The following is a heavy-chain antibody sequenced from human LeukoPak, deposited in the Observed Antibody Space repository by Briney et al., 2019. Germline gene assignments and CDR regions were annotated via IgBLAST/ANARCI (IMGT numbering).Heavy chain of an antibody. D-gene: IGHD2-21*02. CDR1: GFTFSSYA. CDR3: ARESGDSDTVGFDY. Sequence: GGSLRLSCAASGFTFSSYAMSWVRQAPGKGLEWVSAIYGSGDSTFYADSVKGRFPISRDNSKNTLYLQMNSLRAEDTAVYYCARESGDSDTVGFDYWGQGTLVTVSS. V-gene: IGHV3-23*01. CDR2: IYGSGDST. J-gene: IGHJ4*02.